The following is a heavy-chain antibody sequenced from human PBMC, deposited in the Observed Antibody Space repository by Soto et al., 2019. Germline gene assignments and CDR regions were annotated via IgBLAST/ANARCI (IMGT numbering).Heavy chain of an antibody. CDR3: VKDSLRYYASRDPVDS. Sequence: PGESLKISCAASGFTFSSYAMSWVRQAPGKGLKWVSAISGSGGSTYYADSVKGRFTISRYISKNTLYLQMNSLRAEDTFVFFCVKDSLRYYASRDPVDSWGQGTLVTV. D-gene: IGHD3-22*01. CDR1: GFTFSSYA. J-gene: IGHJ4*02. CDR2: ISGSGGST. V-gene: IGHV3-23*01.